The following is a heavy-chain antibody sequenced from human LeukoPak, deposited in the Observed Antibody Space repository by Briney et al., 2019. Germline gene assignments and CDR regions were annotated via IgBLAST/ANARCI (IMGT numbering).Heavy chain of an antibody. J-gene: IGHJ5*02. CDR2: INHSGST. D-gene: IGHD3-10*01. CDR3: ARVSMVRGFDP. Sequence: SETLSLTCTVSGGSISGYYWSWIRQPPGKGLEWIGEINHSGSTNYNPSLKSRVTISVDTSKNQFSLKLSSVTAADTAAYYCARVSMVRGFDPWGQGTLVTVSS. CDR1: GGSISGYY. V-gene: IGHV4-34*01.